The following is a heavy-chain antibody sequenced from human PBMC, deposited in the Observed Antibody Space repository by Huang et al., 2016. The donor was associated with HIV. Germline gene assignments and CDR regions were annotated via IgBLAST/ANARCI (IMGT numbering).Heavy chain of an antibody. V-gene: IGHV4-61*01. J-gene: IGHJ3*02. Sequence: QVQLQESGPGLVKPSETLSLTCTVSGGSVSSGSYYWSWIRQPPGKGLEWIGYIYYSGSTNYNPFLKSRVTISVDTSKNQFSLKRSSVTAADTAVYYCARVDLLLGKYGDYEENAFDIWGQGTMVTVSS. CDR2: IYYSGST. CDR1: GGSVSSGSYY. D-gene: IGHD4-17*01. CDR3: ARVDLLLGKYGDYEENAFDI.